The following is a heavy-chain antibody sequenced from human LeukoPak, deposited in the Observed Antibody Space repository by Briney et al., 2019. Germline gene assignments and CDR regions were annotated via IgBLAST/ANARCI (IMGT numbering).Heavy chain of an antibody. CDR1: GFTFSSYA. CDR2: ISYDGSNK. J-gene: IGHJ4*02. CDR3: ARGCFGY. V-gene: IGHV3-30-3*01. D-gene: IGHD3-10*01. Sequence: QPGGSLRLSCAASGFTFSSYAMSWVRQAPGKGLEWVAVISYDGSNKYYADSVKGRFTISRDNSKNTPYLQMNSLRAEDTAVYYCARGCFGYWGQGTLVTVSS.